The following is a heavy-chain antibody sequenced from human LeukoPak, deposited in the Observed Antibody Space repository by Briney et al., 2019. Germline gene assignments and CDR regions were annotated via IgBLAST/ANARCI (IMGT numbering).Heavy chain of an antibody. Sequence: SVKVSCKASGGTFSSYAISWVRQAPGQGLEWMGGIIPIFGTANYAQKFQGRVTITTDESTSTAYMELSSLRSEGTVVYYCARSETVALPLDPWGQGTLVTVSS. CDR1: GGTFSSYA. J-gene: IGHJ5*02. CDR3: ARSETVALPLDP. V-gene: IGHV1-69*05. CDR2: IIPIFGTA. D-gene: IGHD2-15*01.